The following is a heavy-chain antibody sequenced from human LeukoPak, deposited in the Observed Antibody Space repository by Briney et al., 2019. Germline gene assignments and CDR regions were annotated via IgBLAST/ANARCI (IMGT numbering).Heavy chain of an antibody. CDR2: ISAYNGNT. CDR1: GYTFTSYG. J-gene: IGHJ3*02. Sequence: GASVKVSCKASGYTFTSYGISWVRQAPGQGLEWMGWISAYNGNTNYAQKLQGRVTMTTDTSTSTAYMELRSLRSDDTAVYYCARDRDSSGWYDASDTWGQGTMVTVSS. CDR3: ARDRDSSGWYDASDT. V-gene: IGHV1-18*01. D-gene: IGHD6-19*01.